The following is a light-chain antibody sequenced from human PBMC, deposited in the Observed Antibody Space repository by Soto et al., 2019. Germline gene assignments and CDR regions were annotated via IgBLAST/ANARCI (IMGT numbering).Light chain of an antibody. Sequence: EIVLTQSPATLSLSPGNRDTLSCRASQSLSSSLAWYQHQPGQAPRLRNYDASNRATGIPARFSGSGSATHFTLSISSLEHEEFAVYYCRHRSNWPSVTFGGGIKLEI. CDR1: QSLSSS. V-gene: IGKV3-11*01. CDR3: RHRSNWPSVT. J-gene: IGKJ4*01. CDR2: DAS.